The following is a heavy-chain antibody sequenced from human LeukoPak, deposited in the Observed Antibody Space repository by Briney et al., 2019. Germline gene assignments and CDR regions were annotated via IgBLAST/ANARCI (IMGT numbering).Heavy chain of an antibody. V-gene: IGHV3-30*03. CDR3: ASSWAYFDS. Sequence: PGGSLRLSCAASRFTFSSYGMHWVRQAPGKGLEWVAVISYDGSNKYYADSVKGRFTISRDNSKNTLYLQMNSLRAEDTAVYYCASSWAYFDSWGQGTLVTVSS. CDR1: RFTFSSYG. J-gene: IGHJ4*02. D-gene: IGHD6-13*01. CDR2: ISYDGSNK.